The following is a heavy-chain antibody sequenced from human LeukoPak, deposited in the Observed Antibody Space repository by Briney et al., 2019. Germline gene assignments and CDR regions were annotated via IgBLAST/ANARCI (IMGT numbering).Heavy chain of an antibody. CDR1: GGSFSGYY. CDR2: INHSGST. Sequence: PSETLSLTCAVYGGSFSGYYWSWIRQPPGKGLEWIGEINHSGSTNYNPSLKSRVTISVDTSKNQFSLKLSSVTAADTAVYYCARELWPRKYDPWGQGTLVTVSS. CDR3: ARELWPRKYDP. J-gene: IGHJ5*02. V-gene: IGHV4-34*01. D-gene: IGHD3-10*01.